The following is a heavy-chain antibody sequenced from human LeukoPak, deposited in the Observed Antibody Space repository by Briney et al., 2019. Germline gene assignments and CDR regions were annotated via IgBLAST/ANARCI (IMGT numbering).Heavy chain of an antibody. CDR3: ARVGGGNYYYYGMDV. CDR1: GGSISSYY. D-gene: IGHD2-15*01. V-gene: IGHV4-59*01. J-gene: IGHJ6*02. Sequence: SETLSLTCTVSGGSISSYYWSWIRQPPGKGLEWVGYIYYSGSTNYNPSLKSRVTISVDTSENQFSLKLSSVTAADTAVYFCARVGGGNYYYYGMDVWGQGTTVTVSS. CDR2: IYYSGST.